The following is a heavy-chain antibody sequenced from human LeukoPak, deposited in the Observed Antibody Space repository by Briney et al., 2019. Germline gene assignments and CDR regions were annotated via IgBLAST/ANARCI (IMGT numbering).Heavy chain of an antibody. Sequence: GGSLRLSCAASGFTFSSYWMHWVRQAPGKGLVWVSRINSDGSSTSYADSVKGRFTISRDNAKNTLYLQMNSLRAEDTAVYYCAREYCGGDCKYYYYYMDVWGKGTTVTVSS. V-gene: IGHV3-74*01. CDR3: AREYCGGDCKYYYYYMDV. CDR2: INSDGSST. J-gene: IGHJ6*03. D-gene: IGHD2-21*02. CDR1: GFTFSSYW.